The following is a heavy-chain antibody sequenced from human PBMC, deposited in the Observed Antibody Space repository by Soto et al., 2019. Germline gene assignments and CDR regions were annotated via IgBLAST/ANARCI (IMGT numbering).Heavy chain of an antibody. V-gene: IGHV1-58*01. CDR1: GFIFTSSS. J-gene: IGHJ4*02. Sequence: SVKVSCKASGFIFTSSSVQWARQARGQRLEWIGWITVGTGNTNYAQKFQERVTITRDMSTSTAYVELSNLRSEDTAIYYWAAGDSSGYYGGWRQGTPVTVSS. D-gene: IGHD3-22*01. CDR3: AAGDSSGYYGG. CDR2: ITVGTGNT.